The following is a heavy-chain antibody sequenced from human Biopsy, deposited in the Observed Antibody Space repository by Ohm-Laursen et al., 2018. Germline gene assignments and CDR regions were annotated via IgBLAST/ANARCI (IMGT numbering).Heavy chain of an antibody. V-gene: IGHV3-23*01. D-gene: IGHD2-2*02. CDR3: AKGRYCATSSCYMDLDY. Sequence: SLRLSCAASGFTFSDYAMNWVRQAPGKGLEWVSIISGSGGNTYYADSVKGRFTVSRDGSKSTLYLHMSSLSVEDTAFYYCAKGRYCATSSCYMDLDYWGQGTLVTVSS. CDR1: GFTFSDYA. J-gene: IGHJ4*02. CDR2: ISGSGGNT.